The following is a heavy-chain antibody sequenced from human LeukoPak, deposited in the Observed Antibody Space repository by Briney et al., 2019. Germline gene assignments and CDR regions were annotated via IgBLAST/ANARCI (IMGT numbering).Heavy chain of an antibody. V-gene: IGHV3-30-3*01. CDR1: GFTFSSYA. CDR3: ASPYYYDSSGYPSSPFDY. Sequence: QPGGSLRLSCAASGFTFSSYAMHWVRQAPGKGLEWVAVISYDGSNKYYADSVKGRFTISRDNSKNTLYLQMNSPRAEDTAVYYCASPYYYDSSGYPSSPFDYWGQGTLVTVSS. J-gene: IGHJ4*02. D-gene: IGHD3-22*01. CDR2: ISYDGSNK.